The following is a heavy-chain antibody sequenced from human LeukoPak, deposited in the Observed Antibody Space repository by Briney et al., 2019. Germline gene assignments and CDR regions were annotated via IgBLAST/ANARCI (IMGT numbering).Heavy chain of an antibody. CDR2: IYFSGIT. V-gene: IGHV4-59*01. D-gene: IGHD3-9*01. J-gene: IGHJ5*02. CDR1: GGSISSYY. Sequence: PSETLSLTCTVSGGSISSYYWSWIRQPPGKGLEWIGYIYFSGITKYNPSLKSRVTISIDTSKNQFSLKLSSVTAADTAVYYCARGDYDTLTGYWNWFDPWGQGTLVTVSS. CDR3: ARGDYDTLTGYWNWFDP.